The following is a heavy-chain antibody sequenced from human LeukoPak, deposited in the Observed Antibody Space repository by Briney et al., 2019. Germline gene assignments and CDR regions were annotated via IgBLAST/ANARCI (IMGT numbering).Heavy chain of an antibody. J-gene: IGHJ4*02. CDR3: ARDIYCSGGSCYSALVGD. CDR2: INPSGGST. Sequence: ASVKVSCKASGYTFTSYYMHWVRQAPGQGLEWMGIINPSGGSTSYAQKFQGRVTMTRDTSTSTVYMELSSLRSEDTAVYYCARDIYCSGGSCYSALVGDWGQGTLVAVSS. V-gene: IGHV1-46*01. D-gene: IGHD2-15*01. CDR1: GYTFTSYY.